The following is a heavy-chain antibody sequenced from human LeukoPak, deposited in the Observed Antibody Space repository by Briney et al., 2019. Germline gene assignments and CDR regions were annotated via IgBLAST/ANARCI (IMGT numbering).Heavy chain of an antibody. Sequence: PSETLSLTCTVSGGSISSYYWNRIRQPPGKGLEWIGYIYYSGSTNYTPSLKSRVTISVDTSKSQFSLKLSSVTAADTAVYYCARGSGSFDYWGQGTLVTVSS. CDR1: GGSISSYY. J-gene: IGHJ4*02. D-gene: IGHD3-10*01. CDR3: ARGSGSFDY. V-gene: IGHV4-59*01. CDR2: IYYSGST.